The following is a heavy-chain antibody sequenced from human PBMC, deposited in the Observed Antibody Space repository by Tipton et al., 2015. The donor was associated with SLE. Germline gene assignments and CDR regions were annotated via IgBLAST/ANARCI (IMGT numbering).Heavy chain of an antibody. CDR1: GGSISSYY. J-gene: IGHJ6*03. V-gene: IGHV4-59*01. D-gene: IGHD4-17*01. CDR2: IYYSGST. Sequence: TLSLTCTVSGGSISSYYWSWIRQPPGKGLEWIGYIYYSGSTNYNPSLKSRVTISLDMSNNQFSLKLSSVTAADTAVYYCARMQEVDYGDYGRDYYYYMDVWGKGTTVTVSS. CDR3: ARMQEVDYGDYGRDYYYYMDV.